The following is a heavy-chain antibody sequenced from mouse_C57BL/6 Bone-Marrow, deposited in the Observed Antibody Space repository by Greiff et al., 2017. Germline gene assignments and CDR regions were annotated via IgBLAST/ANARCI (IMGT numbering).Heavy chain of an antibody. J-gene: IGHJ2*01. CDR3: ARDYVLFFDY. CDR2: INPGSGGT. V-gene: IGHV1-54*01. D-gene: IGHD1-1*02. Sequence: QVQLQQSGAELVRPGTSVKVSCKASGYAFTNYLIEWVKQRPGQGLEWIGVINPGSGGTNYNEKFKGKATLTADKSSSTAYMQLSSLTSEDSAVYFCARDYVLFFDYWGQGTTLTVSS. CDR1: GYAFTNYL.